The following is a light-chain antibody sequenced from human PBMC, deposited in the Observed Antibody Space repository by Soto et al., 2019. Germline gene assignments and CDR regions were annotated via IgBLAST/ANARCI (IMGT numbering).Light chain of an antibody. CDR2: GAS. Sequence: DIQLTQSPSSLSASIGDRVTITCRASQSIGSYLSWYQHKQGKAPKLLIFGASYLKGGVPSRFSGSGSGTDFTLTITSLDPEDFATYYCQQSYSTLMYTFVQGTKLEIK. CDR1: QSIGSY. J-gene: IGKJ2*01. V-gene: IGKV1-39*01. CDR3: QQSYSTLMYT.